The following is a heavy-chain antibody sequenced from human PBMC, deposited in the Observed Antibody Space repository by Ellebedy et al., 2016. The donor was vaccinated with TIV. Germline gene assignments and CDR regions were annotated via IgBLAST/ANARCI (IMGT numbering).Heavy chain of an antibody. Sequence: PGGSLRLSCAASGFTFSSYGMHWVRQAPGKGLEWVAVIWYDGSNKYYADSVKGRFTISRDNSKNTLYLQMNSLRAEDTAVYYCARGSPRVYYDSSGYALDYWGQGTLVTVSS. CDR2: IWYDGSNK. CDR1: GFTFSSYG. J-gene: IGHJ4*02. V-gene: IGHV3-33*01. CDR3: ARGSPRVYYDSSGYALDY. D-gene: IGHD3-22*01.